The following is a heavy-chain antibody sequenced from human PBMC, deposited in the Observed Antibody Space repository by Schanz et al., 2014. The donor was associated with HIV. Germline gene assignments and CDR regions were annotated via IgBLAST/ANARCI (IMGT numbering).Heavy chain of an antibody. Sequence: EVQLVESGGGLVQPGRSLRLSCAASGFTFDDYAMHWVRQVPGKGLEWVSGISWNSGSIGYADSVKGRFTISRDNAKNSLYLQMNSLRVEDTALYYCAKCPTMVRGTGMDVWGQGTTVTVSS. D-gene: IGHD3-10*01. CDR1: GFTFDDYA. CDR3: AKCPTMVRGTGMDV. V-gene: IGHV3-9*01. J-gene: IGHJ6*02. CDR2: ISWNSGSI.